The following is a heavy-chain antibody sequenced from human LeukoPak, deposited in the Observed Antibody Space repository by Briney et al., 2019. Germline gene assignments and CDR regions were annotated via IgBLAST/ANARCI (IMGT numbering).Heavy chain of an antibody. Sequence: GGSLRLSCSASGFTFSTYGMHWVRQAPGKGLEWVAFIGHDGTKIYYADSVQGRFTISRDNSKNTLYLEMNSLSGEDTALYYCAKDHVTWGNRYFDHWGQGTLGTVSS. CDR3: AKDHVTWGNRYFDH. CDR2: IGHDGTKI. D-gene: IGHD3-16*01. CDR1: GFTFSTYG. V-gene: IGHV3-30*02. J-gene: IGHJ4*02.